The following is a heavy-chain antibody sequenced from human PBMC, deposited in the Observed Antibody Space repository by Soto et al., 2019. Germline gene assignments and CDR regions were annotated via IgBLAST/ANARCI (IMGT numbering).Heavy chain of an antibody. CDR3: ARRTVYCSSTSCSPPYFDY. CDR2: ISYDGSNK. J-gene: IGHJ4*02. D-gene: IGHD2-2*01. CDR1: GFTFSSYA. Sequence: TGGSLRLSCAASGFTFSSYAMHWVRQAPGKGLEWVAVISYDGSNKYYADSVKGRFTISRDNSKNTLYLQMNSLRAEDTAVYYCARRTVYCSSTSCSPPYFDYWGQGTLVTVSS. V-gene: IGHV3-30-3*01.